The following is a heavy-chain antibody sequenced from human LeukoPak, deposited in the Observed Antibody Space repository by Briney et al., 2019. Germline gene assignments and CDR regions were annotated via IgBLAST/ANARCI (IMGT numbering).Heavy chain of an antibody. J-gene: IGHJ4*02. D-gene: IGHD2-15*01. CDR2: VKGGASSM. CDR3: FRGRLLRSTYIFDY. Sequence: GRFLRFSCAAFGLCVHTYELSWVRKAPGKGLDWVSFVKGGASSMNYADSVWGRFTIARDDAQDSVHLQINSLRDEDTAVYYCFRGRLLRSTYIFDYWGQGALVTVSS. CDR1: GLCVHTYE. V-gene: IGHV3-48*03.